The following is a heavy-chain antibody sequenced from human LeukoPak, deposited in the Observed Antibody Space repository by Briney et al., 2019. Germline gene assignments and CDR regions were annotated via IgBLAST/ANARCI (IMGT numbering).Heavy chain of an antibody. CDR1: GFTFTDFW. J-gene: IGHJ4*02. CDR2: FDAEDSIT. V-gene: IGHV3-74*01. Sequence: TGGSLRLSCATSGFTFTDFWMSWVRQAPGKGLVWISTFDAEDSITRYADSVKGRFTISRDNAKNTLYLQMNSLRVEDTAVYYRLGSFEYWGQGTLVTVSS. CDR3: LGSFEY.